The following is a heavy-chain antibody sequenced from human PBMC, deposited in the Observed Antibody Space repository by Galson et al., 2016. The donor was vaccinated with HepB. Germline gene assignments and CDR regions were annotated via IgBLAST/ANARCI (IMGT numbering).Heavy chain of an antibody. CDR1: GFTFTNSA. V-gene: IGHV1-58*01. CDR3: AAAYHDSSGYYSNAFDI. D-gene: IGHD3-22*01. Sequence: SVKVSCKASGFTFTNSAVQWVRQARGQRLEWIGWIVVGSANTNYAQKFQERVTITRDMSTSTAYMELSSLRSEDTAVYYCAAAYHDSSGYYSNAFDIWGQGTMVTVSS. J-gene: IGHJ3*02. CDR2: IVVGSANT.